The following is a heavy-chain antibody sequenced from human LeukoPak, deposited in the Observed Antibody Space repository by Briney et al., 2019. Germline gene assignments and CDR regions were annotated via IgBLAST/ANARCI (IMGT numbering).Heavy chain of an antibody. V-gene: IGHV4-39*01. J-gene: IGHJ4*02. D-gene: IGHD4-17*01. Sequence: SETLSFTCTVSGGSISSSSYYWGWIRQPPGQGLEWIGSIYYSGSTYYNPSLKSRVTISVDTSKNQFSLKLSSVTAADTAVYYCARADYGDYQYYFDYWGQGTLVTVSS. CDR1: GGSISSSSYY. CDR2: IYYSGST. CDR3: ARADYGDYQYYFDY.